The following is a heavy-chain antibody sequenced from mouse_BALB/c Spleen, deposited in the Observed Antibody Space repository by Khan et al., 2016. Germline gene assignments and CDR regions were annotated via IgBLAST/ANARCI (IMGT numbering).Heavy chain of an antibody. CDR2: INPSTGYT. J-gene: IGHJ4*01. CDR3: ARSGYAMDY. Sequence: QVQLKESGAELAKPGASVKMSCKASGYTFTSYWMHWVKERPGQGLEWIGYINPSTGYTEYNQKFKDKATLTADKSSSTAYMQLSSLTSADSAVSYCARSGYAMDYWGQGTSVTVSS. V-gene: IGHV1-7*01. CDR1: GYTFTSYW.